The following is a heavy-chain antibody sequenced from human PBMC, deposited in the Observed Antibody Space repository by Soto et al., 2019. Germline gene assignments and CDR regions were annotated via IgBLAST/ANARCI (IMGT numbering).Heavy chain of an antibody. D-gene: IGHD2-2*02. V-gene: IGHV4-30-4*01. J-gene: IGHJ4*02. Sequence: SETLSLTCTVSGGSVSSSEYCWSWVRQPPGKGLEWIGYIYFSASTYYNPSLKSRASISVDRSKNHFSLKLSSVTAADTAVYYCARVRSHLSLYVFDYWGQGTLVTVSS. CDR1: GGSVSSSEYC. CDR3: ARVRSHLSLYVFDY. CDR2: IYFSAST.